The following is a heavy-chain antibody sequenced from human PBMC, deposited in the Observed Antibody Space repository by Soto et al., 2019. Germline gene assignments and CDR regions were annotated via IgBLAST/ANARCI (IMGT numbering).Heavy chain of an antibody. D-gene: IGHD3-3*01. CDR2: IKSKTDGGTT. J-gene: IGHJ4*02. CDR3: TTEYYDFWSGYSYFDY. V-gene: IGHV3-15*01. CDR1: GFTFSNAW. Sequence: GGSLRLSCAASGFTFSNAWMSWVRQAPGKGLEWVGRIKSKTDGGTTDYAAPVKGRFTISRDDSKNTLYLQMNSLKTEDTAVYYCTTEYYDFWSGYSYFDYWGQGTLVTVSS.